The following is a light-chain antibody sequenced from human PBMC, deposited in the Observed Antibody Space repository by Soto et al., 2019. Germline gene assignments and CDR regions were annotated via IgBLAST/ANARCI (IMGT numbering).Light chain of an antibody. CDR1: NSDVGAYNY. CDR3: SSFTTSTTLV. Sequence: QSALTQPASVSGSPGQSITISCAGSNSDVGAYNYVSWYQQHPGKAPKLIIFDVSNRPSGVSDRFSAPKSGNTASLTISGLQAEDVADYYCSSFTTSTTLVFRGGTKRSVL. CDR2: DVS. J-gene: IGLJ3*02. V-gene: IGLV2-14*03.